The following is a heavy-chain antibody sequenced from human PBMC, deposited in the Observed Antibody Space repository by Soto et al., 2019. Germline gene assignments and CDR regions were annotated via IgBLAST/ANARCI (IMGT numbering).Heavy chain of an antibody. CDR3: ARGPMVRGDMIDY. J-gene: IGHJ4*02. CDR2: IIPILGIA. V-gene: IGHV1-69*02. CDR1: GGTFSSYT. Sequence: VQLVQSGAEVKKPGSSVKVSCKASGGTFSSYTISWVRQAPGQGLEWMGRIIPILGIANYAQKFQGRVTITADKSTSTAYMELSSLRSEDTAVYYCARGPMVRGDMIDYWGQGTLVTVSS. D-gene: IGHD3-10*01.